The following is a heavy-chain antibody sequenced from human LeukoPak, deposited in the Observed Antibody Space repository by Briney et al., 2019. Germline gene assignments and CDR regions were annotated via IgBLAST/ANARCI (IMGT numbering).Heavy chain of an antibody. Sequence: SDTLSLTCTVSGRPISSYYWSWLRQPAGKGLECIGRIYTSGSTNYSPSLKGRVTITVDKSKNQFSLKLSSVTAADTAVYYCARDDCPSSTSCYSGVRAFDIWGQGTMVPVSA. V-gene: IGHV4-4*07. CDR3: ARDDCPSSTSCYSGVRAFDI. CDR2: IYTSGST. D-gene: IGHD2-2*01. J-gene: IGHJ3*02. CDR1: GRPISSYY.